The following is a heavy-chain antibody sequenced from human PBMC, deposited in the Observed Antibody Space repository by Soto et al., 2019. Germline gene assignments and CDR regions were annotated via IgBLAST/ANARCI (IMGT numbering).Heavy chain of an antibody. J-gene: IGHJ5*02. CDR3: ARLIFYSGTSSGYYYPYNWFDP. Sequence: SETLSLTCTVSGGSISSSSYYWGWIRQPPGKGLEWIGSIYYSGSTYYNPSLKSRVTISVDTSKNQFSLKLSSVTAADTAVYYCARLIFYSGTSSGYYYPYNWFDPWGQGTLVTVSS. D-gene: IGHD3-22*01. CDR1: GGSISSSSYY. CDR2: IYYSGST. V-gene: IGHV4-39*01.